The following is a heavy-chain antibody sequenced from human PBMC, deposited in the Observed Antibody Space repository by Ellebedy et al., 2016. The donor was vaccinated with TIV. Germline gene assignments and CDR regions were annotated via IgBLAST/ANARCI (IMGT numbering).Heavy chain of an antibody. CDR2: IYGGGNT. J-gene: IGHJ6*04. D-gene: IGHD6-19*01. Sequence: PGGPLRLSCAAPGFTVSSNYMSWVRRAPGQGRGWVSVIYGGGNTDYAEHVEGRFTISRDNSKNTVYLQMNSLRAEDTAVYYCARARGWYGSDGMDVWGEGTTVTVSS. CDR3: ARARGWYGSDGMDV. V-gene: IGHV3-53*01. CDR1: GFTVSSNY.